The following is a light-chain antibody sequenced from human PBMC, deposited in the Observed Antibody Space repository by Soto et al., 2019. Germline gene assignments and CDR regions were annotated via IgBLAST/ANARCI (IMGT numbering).Light chain of an antibody. V-gene: IGLV2-14*01. J-gene: IGLJ3*02. CDR2: EVS. CDR1: SSDVGGYDY. CDR3: SSYTSSTTVV. Sequence: QSVLTQPASVSGSPGQSITISCTGTSSDVGGYDYVSWYQQHPGKAPKLMIFEVSSRPSGVSNRFSASKSGNTASLTISGLQPEDEADYYCSSYTSSTTVVFGGGTQLTVL.